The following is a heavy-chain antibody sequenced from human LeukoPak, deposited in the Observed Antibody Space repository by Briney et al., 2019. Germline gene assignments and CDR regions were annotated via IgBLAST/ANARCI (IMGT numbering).Heavy chain of an antibody. Sequence: GALRLSCAASGFTFSSYTMNWVRQAPGKGLEWVSSISTSSSYTYYADSVKGRFTISRDNAKNSLYLQMNSLRAEDTAVYYCARVTQPDGMDVWGQGTTVTVSS. CDR2: ISTSSSYT. CDR3: ARVTQPDGMDV. V-gene: IGHV3-21*01. D-gene: IGHD5-18*01. CDR1: GFTFSSYT. J-gene: IGHJ6*02.